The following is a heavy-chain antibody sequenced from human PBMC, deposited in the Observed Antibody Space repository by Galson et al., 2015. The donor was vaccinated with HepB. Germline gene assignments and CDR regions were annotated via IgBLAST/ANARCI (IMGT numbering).Heavy chain of an antibody. Sequence: LRLSCAVSGFTVSKSYVSWVRQAPGTGLEWLSVIYSGGHAFYADSVQGRFTISRDTSKNTVYLQMRSLRAEDTAVYYCASPFCIGGNCYPLWYWGQGTLVTVSS. CDR3: ASPFCIGGNCYPLWY. V-gene: IGHV3-53*01. CDR2: IYSGGHA. J-gene: IGHJ4*02. D-gene: IGHD2-15*01. CDR1: GFTVSKSY.